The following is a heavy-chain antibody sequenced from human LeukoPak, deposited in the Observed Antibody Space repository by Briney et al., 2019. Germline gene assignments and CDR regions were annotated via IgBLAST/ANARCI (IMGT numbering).Heavy chain of an antibody. CDR3: ASLSPLYCDSSGYSY. Sequence: PGGSLRLSCAASGFTVSSNYMSWVRQAPRKGLEWVSVIYSGDSTYYADSVKGRFTISRDNSKNTLYLQMNSLRAEDTAVYYCASLSPLYCDSSGYSYWGQGTLVTVSS. J-gene: IGHJ4*02. CDR2: IYSGDST. CDR1: GFTVSSNY. V-gene: IGHV3-53*01. D-gene: IGHD3-22*01.